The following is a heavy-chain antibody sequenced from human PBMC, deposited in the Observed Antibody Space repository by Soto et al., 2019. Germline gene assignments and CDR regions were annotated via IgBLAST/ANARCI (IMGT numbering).Heavy chain of an antibody. D-gene: IGHD3-22*01. CDR1: GFTFSSYV. Sequence: GGSLRLSCAASGFTFSSYVMSWVRQAPGKGLEWVSAISGNSGSTYYADSVNGRFTISRDNSKNTLFLQMNTLRAEDTAVYYCAKGSTGYRPYYFDNWGQGTRVTVSS. V-gene: IGHV3-23*01. J-gene: IGHJ4*02. CDR2: ISGNSGST. CDR3: AKGSTGYRPYYFDN.